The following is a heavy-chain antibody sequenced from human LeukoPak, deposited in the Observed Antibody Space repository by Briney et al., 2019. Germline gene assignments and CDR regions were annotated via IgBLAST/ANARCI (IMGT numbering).Heavy chain of an antibody. Sequence: RRASVTVSCKASGYTFTSYDINWVRQATGQGLEWMGWMNPNSGNTGYAQKFQGRVTMTRNTSISTAYMELSSLRSEDTAVYYCARGKVAAAGQNYYYYMDVWGKGTTVTISS. J-gene: IGHJ6*03. CDR2: MNPNSGNT. CDR3: ARGKVAAAGQNYYYYMDV. V-gene: IGHV1-8*02. D-gene: IGHD6-13*01. CDR1: GYTFTSYD.